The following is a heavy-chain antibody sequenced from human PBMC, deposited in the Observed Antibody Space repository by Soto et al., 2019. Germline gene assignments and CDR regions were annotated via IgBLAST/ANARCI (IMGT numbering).Heavy chain of an antibody. V-gene: IGHV3-33*01. J-gene: IGHJ4*02. D-gene: IGHD3-10*01. CDR1: GYTFSSHG. Sequence: QEQLVESGGGLVQPGGSLRLSCAASGYTFSSHGMHWVRQAPGKGLEWVAIIYYAGSNKYYADSVKGRFTIAKDNSKNTVYRPKNSLRADNMAMDYCAIYRYAWPTGFIELWGQGTLVTAST. CDR2: IYYAGSNK. CDR3: AIYRYAWPTGFIEL.